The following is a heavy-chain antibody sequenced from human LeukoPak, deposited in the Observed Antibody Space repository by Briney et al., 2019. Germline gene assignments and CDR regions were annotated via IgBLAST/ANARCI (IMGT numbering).Heavy chain of an antibody. D-gene: IGHD2-2*01. CDR3: AKAQEDQLLPIDY. Sequence: SLRLSCAASGFTFSSYAMHWVRQAPGKGLEWVSGISWNSGSIGYADSVKGRFTISRDNAKNSLYLQMNSLRAEDTALYYCAKAQEDQLLPIDYWGQGTLVTVSS. CDR2: ISWNSGSI. J-gene: IGHJ4*02. V-gene: IGHV3-9*01. CDR1: GFTFSSYA.